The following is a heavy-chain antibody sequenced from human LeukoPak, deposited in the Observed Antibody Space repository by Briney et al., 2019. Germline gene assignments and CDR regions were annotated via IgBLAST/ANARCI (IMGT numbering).Heavy chain of an antibody. CDR2: GIPIFGTA. D-gene: IGHD2-15*01. Sequence: ASVTVSCKASVCTFSSYAISWVRQAPGQGLEWMGGGIPIFGTANHAQQFQGRVTITADESPSTAYMELSSLRSDDTAVYYCARDHLPPYCSGGSCYGVGYFDYWGQGTLVTVSS. CDR3: ARDHLPPYCSGGSCYGVGYFDY. CDR1: VCTFSSYA. V-gene: IGHV1-69*01. J-gene: IGHJ4*02.